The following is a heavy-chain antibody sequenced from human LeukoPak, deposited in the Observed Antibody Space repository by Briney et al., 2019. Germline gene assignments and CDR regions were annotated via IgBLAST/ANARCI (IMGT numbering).Heavy chain of an antibody. CDR2: IGIAGDT. CDR1: AFNFSKND. J-gene: IGHJ4*02. D-gene: IGHD4-11*01. Sequence: GGSLRLSCVASAFNFSKNDMHWVRQTPERGLEWVSAIGIAGDTYYADPVKGRFTISRENGMNSVYLQMNSLRAGDTAVYFCAKAFDYNGLRGEGGSFDCWGQGALVTVSS. CDR3: AKAFDYNGLRGEGGSFDC. V-gene: IGHV3-13*01.